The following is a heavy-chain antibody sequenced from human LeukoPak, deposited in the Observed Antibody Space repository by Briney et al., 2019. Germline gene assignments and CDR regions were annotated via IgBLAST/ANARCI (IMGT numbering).Heavy chain of an antibody. J-gene: IGHJ4*02. V-gene: IGHV4-59*08. Sequence: SETLSLTCTVSGGSISSYYWSWIRQPPGKGLEWIGYIYYSGSTNYNPSLKSRVTISVDTSKNQFSLKLSSVTAADTAVYYCARHAPGYYYDSSGYYFDYWGQGTLVTVSS. CDR2: IYYSGST. CDR3: ARHAPGYYYDSSGYYFDY. D-gene: IGHD3-22*01. CDR1: GGSISSYY.